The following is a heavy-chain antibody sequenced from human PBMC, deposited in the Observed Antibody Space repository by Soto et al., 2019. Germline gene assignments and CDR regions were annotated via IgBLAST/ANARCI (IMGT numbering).Heavy chain of an antibody. Sequence: GGSLRLSCAASGFTFSSYAMHWVRQAPGKGLEYVSAISSNGGSTYYADSVNGRFTISRDNSKNTLYLQMGSLRAEDMAVYYCARAHCGGDCYGAFDIWGQGTMVTVSS. D-gene: IGHD2-21*01. CDR3: ARAHCGGDCYGAFDI. V-gene: IGHV3-64*02. CDR2: ISSNGGST. CDR1: GFTFSSYA. J-gene: IGHJ3*02.